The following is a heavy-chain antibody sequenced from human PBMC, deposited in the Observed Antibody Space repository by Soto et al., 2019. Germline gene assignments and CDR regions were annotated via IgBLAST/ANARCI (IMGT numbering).Heavy chain of an antibody. CDR3: TTDSNYTLNYYYYYMDV. J-gene: IGHJ6*03. Sequence: GGSLRLSCAASGFTFSNAWMSWVRQAPGKGLEWVGRIKSKTDGGTTDYAAPVKGRFTISRDDSKNTLYLQMNSLKTEDTAVYYCTTDSNYTLNYYYYYMDVWGKGTTVTVSS. D-gene: IGHD4-4*01. V-gene: IGHV3-15*01. CDR1: GFTFSNAW. CDR2: IKSKTDGGTT.